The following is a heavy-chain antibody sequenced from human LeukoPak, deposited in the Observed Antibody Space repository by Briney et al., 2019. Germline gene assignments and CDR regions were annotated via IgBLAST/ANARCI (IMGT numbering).Heavy chain of an antibody. Sequence: GASVKVSCKASGYTFTSYGISWVRQAPGQGLEWMGWISAYNGNTNYAQKLQGRVTMTTDTSTSTAYMELRSLRSDDTAVYYCARDRYYDSSGYYYSTGDAFDIWGQGTMVTVSS. D-gene: IGHD3-22*01. J-gene: IGHJ3*02. V-gene: IGHV1-18*01. CDR1: GYTFTSYG. CDR2: ISAYNGNT. CDR3: ARDRYYDSSGYYYSTGDAFDI.